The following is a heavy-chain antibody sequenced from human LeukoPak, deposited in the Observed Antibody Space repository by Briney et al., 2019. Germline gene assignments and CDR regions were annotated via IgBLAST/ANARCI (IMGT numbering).Heavy chain of an antibody. D-gene: IGHD4-17*01. V-gene: IGHV3-23*01. CDR3: AKDGIHDYGDYVFSN. Sequence: QSGGSLRLSCAASGFTFSSYGMHWVRQAPGKGLEWVSAISGSGGSTYYADSVKGRFTISRDNSKNTLYLQMNSLRAEDTAVYYCAKDGIHDYGDYVFSNWGQGTLVTVSS. J-gene: IGHJ4*02. CDR2: ISGSGGST. CDR1: GFTFSSYG.